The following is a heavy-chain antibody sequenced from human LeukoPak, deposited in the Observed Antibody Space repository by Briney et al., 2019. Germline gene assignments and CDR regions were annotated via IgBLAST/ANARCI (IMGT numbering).Heavy chain of an antibody. D-gene: IGHD5-24*01. J-gene: IGHJ4*02. Sequence: ASVKVSCKSSDYXFTTYGFSWVRQAPGQGLEWMGWINTYNGNTNYAQNLHGRVTMTTDTSTTTAYMELSSLRSDDTAVYYCARVADMARPYFDSWGQGTLVTVSS. CDR2: INTYNGNT. CDR1: DYXFTTYG. V-gene: IGHV1-18*01. CDR3: ARVADMARPYFDS.